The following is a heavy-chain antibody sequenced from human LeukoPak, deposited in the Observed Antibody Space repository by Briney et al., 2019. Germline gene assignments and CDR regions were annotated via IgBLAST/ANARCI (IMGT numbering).Heavy chain of an antibody. CDR3: AREGSSGHDWYAFDI. J-gene: IGHJ3*02. CDR1: GFTFTGYY. CDR2: MNFNNGGT. Sequence: ASVKVSCKASGFTFTGYYVQWVRQAPGQGLEWVGWMNFNNGGTRCAPKFQGRVTMTRDMSISTAYMELNSLRSDDTAMYYCAREGSSGHDWYAFDIWGQETMVTVSS. V-gene: IGHV1-2*02. D-gene: IGHD5-12*01.